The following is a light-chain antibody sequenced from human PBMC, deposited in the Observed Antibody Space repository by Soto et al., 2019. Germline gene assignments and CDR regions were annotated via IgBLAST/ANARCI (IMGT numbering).Light chain of an antibody. V-gene: IGLV1-44*01. J-gene: IGLJ1*01. CDR3: ATWDDTLNGPV. Sequence: QAVVTQPPSASGTPGQRVSISCSGSSSNIGSNSVNWYRHLPGTAPKLLIYSDNQWPSGVPDRISGSKSGTSASLAISGLQSEDEADYYCATWDDTLNGPVFGTGTKLTVL. CDR1: SSNIGSNS. CDR2: SDN.